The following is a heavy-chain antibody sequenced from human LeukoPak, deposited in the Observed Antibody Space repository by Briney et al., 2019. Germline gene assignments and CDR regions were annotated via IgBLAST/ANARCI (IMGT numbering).Heavy chain of an antibody. J-gene: IGHJ4*02. Sequence: ASVKVSCKASGYTFTSYGISWVRQAPGQGLEWMGWISAYNGNTNYAQKFQGRVTMTRDTSISTAYKELSRLRSDDTAVYYCAMCLSGYYLGFDYWGQGTLVTVSS. V-gene: IGHV1-18*01. D-gene: IGHD3-3*01. CDR2: ISAYNGNT. CDR3: AMCLSGYYLGFDY. CDR1: GYTFTSYG.